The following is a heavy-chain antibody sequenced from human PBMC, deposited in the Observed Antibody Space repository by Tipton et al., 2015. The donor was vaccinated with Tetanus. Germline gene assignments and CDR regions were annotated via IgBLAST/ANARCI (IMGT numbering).Heavy chain of an antibody. CDR2: INRKTDGETT. V-gene: IGHV3-15*01. CDR3: TAASSIGSN. CDR1: GFTFSNAW. J-gene: IGHJ4*02. Sequence: GSLRLSCAASGFTFSNAWMTWVRQAPGKGLEWVGRINRKTDGETTDYAAPVKGRFSISRDDSKNTLYLQMNSLKAEDSAVYYCTAASSIGSNWGQGTLVTVSS. D-gene: IGHD1-26*01.